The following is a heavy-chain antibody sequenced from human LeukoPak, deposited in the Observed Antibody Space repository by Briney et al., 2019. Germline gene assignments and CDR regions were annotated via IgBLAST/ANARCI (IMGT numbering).Heavy chain of an antibody. CDR1: GGSISSSSYY. V-gene: IGHV4-39*01. J-gene: IGHJ4*02. Sequence: SETLSLTCTVSGGSISSSSYYWGWIRQPPGKGLEWIGSIYYSGSTYYNPSLKSRVTISVDTSKNQFSLKLSSVTAADTAVYYCARQFKGYCSSTSCYNDYWGQGTLVTVSS. CDR3: ARQFKGYCSSTSCYNDY. CDR2: IYYSGST. D-gene: IGHD2-2*02.